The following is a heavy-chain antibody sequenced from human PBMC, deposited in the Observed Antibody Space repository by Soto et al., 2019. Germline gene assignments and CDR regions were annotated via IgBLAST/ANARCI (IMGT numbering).Heavy chain of an antibody. CDR2: IYHSGDI. CDR1: GGSISGSHYY. D-gene: IGHD1-1*01. V-gene: IGHV4-39*01. CDR3: PMNWSARILYFDY. J-gene: IGHJ4*02. Sequence: SEMLSLTCTVSGGSISGSHYYWGWIRQPPGMGLEWVASIYHSGDIYYNPSLKSRVSISVDTSKNQFSLKLSSVTAADTAVYHCPMNWSARILYFDYWAQGILVTVSS.